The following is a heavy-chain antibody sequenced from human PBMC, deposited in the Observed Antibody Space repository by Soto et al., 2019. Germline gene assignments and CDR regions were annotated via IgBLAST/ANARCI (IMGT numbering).Heavy chain of an antibody. J-gene: IGHJ6*02. D-gene: IGHD2-15*01. V-gene: IGHV1-69*12. CDR3: ARGWGDVVVVAATQGNYYYYGMDV. CDR1: GGTFSSYA. CDR2: IIPIFGTA. Sequence: QVQLVQSGAEVKKPGSSVKVSCKASGGTFSSYAISWVRQAPGQGLEWMGGIIPIFGTANYAQKFQGRVTITADESTSTADMELSSLRSEDTAVYYCARGWGDVVVVAATQGNYYYYGMDVWGQGTMVTVSS.